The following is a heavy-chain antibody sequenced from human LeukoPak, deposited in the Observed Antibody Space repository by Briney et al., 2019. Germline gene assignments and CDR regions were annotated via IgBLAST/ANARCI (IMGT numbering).Heavy chain of an antibody. D-gene: IGHD3-3*01. CDR1: GYSFDEYA. CDR2: INWKSDKI. J-gene: IGHJ4*02. Sequence: GGSLRLSCAGSGYSFDEYAMHWVRQAPGKGLEWVSGINWKSDKIGYADSVKGRFTISRDNSKNSLYLQMNSLRAEDTAVYYCARAHTRYYDFWSASDYYFDYWGQGALVTVSS. CDR3: ARAHTRYYDFWSASDYYFDY. V-gene: IGHV3-9*01.